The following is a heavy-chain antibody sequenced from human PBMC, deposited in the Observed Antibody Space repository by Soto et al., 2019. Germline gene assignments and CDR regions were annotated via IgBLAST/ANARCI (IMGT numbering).Heavy chain of an antibody. V-gene: IGHV3-74*01. CDR2: INSDGSST. J-gene: IGHJ5*02. CDR3: ARRGQEGPGLAH. CDR1: GFTFSSYW. Sequence: EAQLVESGGNLIQPGGSLRLSCAASGFTFSSYWMHWVRQAPGKGLVWVSRINSDGSSTSYVDSVKGRFTISRDNAKNTLYLQMNSLSVEDTAVYYCARRGQEGPGLAHWGQGTLVTVSS.